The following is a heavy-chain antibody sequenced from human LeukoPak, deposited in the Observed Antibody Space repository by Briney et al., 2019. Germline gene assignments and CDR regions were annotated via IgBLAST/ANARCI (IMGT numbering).Heavy chain of an antibody. V-gene: IGHV4-39*01. Sequence: SETLSLTCTVSGGSISSSSYYWGWIRQPPGKGLEWIGSIYYSGSTYYNPSLKSRVTISVDTSKNQFSLKLSSVTAADTAVYYCASTVGFSPLDVWGKGTTVTVSS. CDR1: GGSISSSSYY. CDR2: IYYSGST. CDR3: ASTVGFSPLDV. J-gene: IGHJ6*04. D-gene: IGHD1-26*01.